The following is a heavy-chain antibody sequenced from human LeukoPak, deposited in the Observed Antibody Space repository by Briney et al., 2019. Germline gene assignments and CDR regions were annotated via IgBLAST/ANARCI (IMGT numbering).Heavy chain of an antibody. CDR2: ISYDGSNK. V-gene: IGHV3-30-3*01. CDR3: ARDNFRTYYYDSSGYYYFQH. D-gene: IGHD3-22*01. J-gene: IGHJ1*01. CDR1: GFTFSSYA. Sequence: GGSLRLSCAASGFTFSSYAMHWVRQAPGKGLEWVAVISYDGSNKYYADSVKGRFTISRDNSKNTLYLQMNSLRAEDTAVHYCARDNFRTYYYDSSGYYYFQHWGQGTLVTVSS.